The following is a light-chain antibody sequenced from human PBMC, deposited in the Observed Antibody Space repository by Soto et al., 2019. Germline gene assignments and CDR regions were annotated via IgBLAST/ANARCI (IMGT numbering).Light chain of an antibody. Sequence: DIVMTQSPLSLPVTPGEPASISCRSSQSLLHSNGYNYLDWYLQKPGQSPQLLIYLGSNRASGVPDRFSGSGSGTKSTLKISRVEAEDVGIYYCMQDLQTPWTFGQGTKVEIK. J-gene: IGKJ1*01. V-gene: IGKV2-28*01. CDR1: QSLLHSNGYNY. CDR2: LGS. CDR3: MQDLQTPWT.